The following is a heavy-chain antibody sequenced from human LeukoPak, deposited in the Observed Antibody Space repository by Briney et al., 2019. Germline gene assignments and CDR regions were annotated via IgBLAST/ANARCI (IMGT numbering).Heavy chain of an antibody. J-gene: IGHJ4*02. CDR2: ISWNSGSI. D-gene: IGHD6-19*01. V-gene: IGHV3-9*01. CDR3: ARVRRIAVAGTLDY. Sequence: GGSLRLSCAASGFTFDDYAMHWVRQAPGKGLEWVSGISWNSGSIGYADSVKGRFTISRDDAKNTLYLQMNSLRAEDTAVYYCARVRRIAVAGTLDYWGQGTLVTVSS. CDR1: GFTFDDYA.